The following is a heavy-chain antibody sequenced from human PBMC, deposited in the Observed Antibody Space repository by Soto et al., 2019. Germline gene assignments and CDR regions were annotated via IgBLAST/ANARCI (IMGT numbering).Heavy chain of an antibody. D-gene: IGHD4-4*01. CDR1: GYTFTSYA. J-gene: IGHJ4*02. V-gene: IGHV1-3*01. Sequence: ASVKVSCKASGYTFTSYAMHWVRQAPGQRLEWVGWINAGNGNTKYSQKFQGRVTITRDTSASTAYMELSSLRSEDTAVYYCASSLGTVTLFDYWGQGTLVTVSS. CDR2: INAGNGNT. CDR3: ASSLGTVTLFDY.